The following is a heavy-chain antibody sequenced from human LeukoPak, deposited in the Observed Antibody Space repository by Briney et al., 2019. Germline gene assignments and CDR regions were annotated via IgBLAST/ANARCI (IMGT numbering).Heavy chain of an antibody. D-gene: IGHD2-15*01. V-gene: IGHV3-7*01. CDR1: GFTFSNAW. J-gene: IGHJ3*02. CDR2: IKQDGSEK. CDR3: ARRVLVLDAFDI. Sequence: GGSLRLSCAASGFTFSNAWMSWVRQAPGKGLEWVANIKQDGSEKYYVDSVKGRFTISRDNAKNSLYLQMNSLRAEDTAVYYCARRVLVLDAFDIWGQGTMVTVSS.